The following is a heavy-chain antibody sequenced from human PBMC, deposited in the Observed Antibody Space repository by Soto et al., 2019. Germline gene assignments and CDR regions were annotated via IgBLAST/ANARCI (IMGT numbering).Heavy chain of an antibody. J-gene: IGHJ4*02. Sequence: QLQLQESGPGLVKPSETLSLTCTVSGGSISSSSYYWGWIRQPPGKGLEWIGSIYYSGSTYYNPSLKSRVTLSVDTSKNQFSLKLSSVTAADTAVYYCASDAGGIAAAGRGDYYFDYWGQGTLVTVSS. D-gene: IGHD6-13*01. CDR1: GGSISSSSYY. CDR2: IYYSGST. CDR3: ASDAGGIAAAGRGDYYFDY. V-gene: IGHV4-39*01.